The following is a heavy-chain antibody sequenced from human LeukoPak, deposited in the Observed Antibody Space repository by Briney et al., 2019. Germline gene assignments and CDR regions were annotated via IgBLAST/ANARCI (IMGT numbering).Heavy chain of an antibody. CDR2: MNPNSGNT. CDR1: GYTFTTYD. Sequence: ASVKVSCEASGYTFTTYDINWVRPAAGQGLGWMGWMNPNSGNTGNAQKFQGRVTMTRNTSISTAYMELTSLTSEDTAVYFCARIAAPGNRRLNFWGQGTLVTVSS. D-gene: IGHD6-13*01. J-gene: IGHJ4*02. V-gene: IGHV1-8*01. CDR3: ARIAAPGNRRLNF.